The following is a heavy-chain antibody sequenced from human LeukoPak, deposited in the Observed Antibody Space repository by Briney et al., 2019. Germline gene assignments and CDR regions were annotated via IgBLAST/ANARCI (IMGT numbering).Heavy chain of an antibody. Sequence: PSETLSLTCTVSGGSISSSSYSWGWIRQPPGKGLEWIGSIYYSGSTYYNPSLKSRVTISVDTSKNQFSLKLSSVTAADTAVYYCARHPVLRYFDWLLTSGYWGQGTLVTVSS. CDR1: GGSISSSSYS. CDR3: ARHPVLRYFDWLLTSGY. J-gene: IGHJ4*02. V-gene: IGHV4-39*01. D-gene: IGHD3-9*01. CDR2: IYYSGST.